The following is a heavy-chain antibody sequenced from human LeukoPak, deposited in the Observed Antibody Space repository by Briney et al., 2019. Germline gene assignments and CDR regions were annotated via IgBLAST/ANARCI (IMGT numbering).Heavy chain of an antibody. CDR1: GFTFSSYS. D-gene: IGHD3-3*01. CDR2: ISSSGSYI. CDR3: ARDLAGVASV. V-gene: IGHV3-21*01. J-gene: IGHJ4*02. Sequence: GGCLRLSCAASGFTFSSYSMNWVRQAPGTGLEWVPSISSSGSYIYYADSVKGRFTISRDNAKNSLYLQLNSLRAKDTAVYYCARDLAGVASVWGQGTLVTVSS.